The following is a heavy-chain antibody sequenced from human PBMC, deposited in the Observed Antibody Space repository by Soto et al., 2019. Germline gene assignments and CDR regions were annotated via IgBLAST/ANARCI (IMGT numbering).Heavy chain of an antibody. CDR2: IKSKTDGGTT. D-gene: IGHD3-9*01. CDR1: GFTFSNAW. Sequence: PGGSLRLSCAASGFTFSNAWMSWVRQAPGKGLEWVGRIKSKTDGGTTDYAAPVKGRFTISRDNSKNTLYLQMNSLKTEDTAVYYCTTDLPLRYFDWLHRTQAPRRDFDYWGQGTLVTVSS. J-gene: IGHJ4*02. CDR3: TTDLPLRYFDWLHRTQAPRRDFDY. V-gene: IGHV3-15*01.